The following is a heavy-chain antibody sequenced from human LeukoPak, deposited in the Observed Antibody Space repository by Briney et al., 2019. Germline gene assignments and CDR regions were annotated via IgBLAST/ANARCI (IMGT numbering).Heavy chain of an antibody. Sequence: SETLSLTCTVSGXSISSYYWSWIRQPPGKGLEWIGYICYSGSTNYNPSLKSRVTISVDTSKNQFSLKLSSVTAADTAVYYCATSRGIAVAGSTNYYYYYGMDVWGQGTTVTVSS. CDR2: ICYSGST. CDR1: GXSISSYY. V-gene: IGHV4-59*01. D-gene: IGHD6-19*01. J-gene: IGHJ6*02. CDR3: ATSRGIAVAGSTNYYYYYGMDV.